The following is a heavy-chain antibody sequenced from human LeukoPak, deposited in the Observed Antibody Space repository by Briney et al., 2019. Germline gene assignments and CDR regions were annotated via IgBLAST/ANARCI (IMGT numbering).Heavy chain of an antibody. J-gene: IGHJ4*02. CDR2: IYYRGTT. V-gene: IGHV4-39*07. CDR1: GGSISSSSYY. CDR3: ARGGAYSGYDSNFDY. D-gene: IGHD5-12*01. Sequence: SETLSLTCTASGGSISSSSYYWGWIRQPPGKGLEWIGSIYYRGTTYYNPSLKSRVTISVDTSKNQFSLKLSSVTAADTAVYYCARGGAYSGYDSNFDYWGQGTLVTVSS.